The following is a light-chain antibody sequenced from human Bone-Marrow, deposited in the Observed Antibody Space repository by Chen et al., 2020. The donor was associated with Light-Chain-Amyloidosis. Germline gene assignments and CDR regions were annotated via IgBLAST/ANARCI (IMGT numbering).Light chain of an antibody. V-gene: IGLV2-23*01. CDR1: SSDVGTYNL. J-gene: IGLJ3*02. Sequence: QSALTQPASVSGSPGQSITISCTGSSSDVGTYNLVSRYQHHPGKDPILIIYEAKKRPSGVSNRFSGSRAGYTAALTIAGLQAEDEADDYCCAYAGRGKMFGGGTKLTVL. CDR2: EAK. CDR3: CAYAGRGKM.